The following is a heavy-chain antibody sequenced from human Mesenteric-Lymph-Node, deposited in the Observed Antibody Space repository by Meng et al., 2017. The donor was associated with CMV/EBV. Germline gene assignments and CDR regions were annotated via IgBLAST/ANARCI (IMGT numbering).Heavy chain of an antibody. D-gene: IGHD6-19*01. Sequence: GCGVSSRGSNSWGWGREPGGKRLGWSGEIYHGGSTICNPSLKSRVAISVDKSKNHFSLKLSSVTDEDTAVYYGAKQQRLVREYYFDYWGLGTLVTVSS. CDR3: AKQQRLVREYYFDY. V-gene: IGHV4-4*02. J-gene: IGHJ4*02. CDR1: GVSSRGSNS. CDR2: IYHGGST.